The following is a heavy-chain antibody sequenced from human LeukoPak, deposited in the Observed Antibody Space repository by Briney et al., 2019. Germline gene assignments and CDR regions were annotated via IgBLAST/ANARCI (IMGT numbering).Heavy chain of an antibody. Sequence: PGGSLRLSCAASGFTFSSYAMSWVRQAPGKGLEWVSAISGCGGSTYYADSVGGRFTISRDNSKNTLYLLMNSLRAEDTAVYYCAKTQLRWTGYHDYWGQGTLVTVSS. D-gene: IGHD3/OR15-3a*01. V-gene: IGHV3-23*01. CDR2: ISGCGGST. CDR1: GFTFSSYA. CDR3: AKTQLRWTGYHDY. J-gene: IGHJ4*02.